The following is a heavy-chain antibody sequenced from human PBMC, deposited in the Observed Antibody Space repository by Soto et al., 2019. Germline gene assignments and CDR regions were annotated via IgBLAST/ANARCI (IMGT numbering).Heavy chain of an antibody. J-gene: IGHJ4*02. CDR1: GFTLNNYG. CDR3: AKDRGYPRDYFHY. V-gene: IGHV3-23*01. D-gene: IGHD6-13*01. CDR2: ISPNGQGI. Sequence: EVQLLESGGGLVQPGGSLRLSCAASGFTLNNYGMSWVRQAPGKGLEWVSAISPNGQGIYYADSVKGRFIISKDNSKNTVFLHMDSLTADDAAVYYGAKDRGYPRDYFHYWGQGTLVTVSS.